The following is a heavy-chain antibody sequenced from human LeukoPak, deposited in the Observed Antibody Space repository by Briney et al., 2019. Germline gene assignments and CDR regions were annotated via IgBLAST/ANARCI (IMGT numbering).Heavy chain of an antibody. CDR3: ARGSAYYYDSSGSAYFDY. D-gene: IGHD3-22*01. CDR2: ISYDGSNK. CDR1: GFTFSSYG. V-gene: IGHV3-30*03. J-gene: IGHJ4*02. Sequence: PGRSLRLSCAASGFTFSSYGMHWVRQAPGKGLEWVAVISYDGSNKYYADSVKGRFTISRDNSKNTLYLQMNSLRAEDTAVYYCARGSAYYYDSSGSAYFDYWGQGTLVTVSS.